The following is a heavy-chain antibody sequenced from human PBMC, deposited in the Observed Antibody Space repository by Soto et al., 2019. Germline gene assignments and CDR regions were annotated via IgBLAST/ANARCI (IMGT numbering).Heavy chain of an antibody. V-gene: IGHV4-59*08. CDR2: IYYSGST. CDR3: ARHYCSGGSCRSYFDY. J-gene: IGHJ4*02. D-gene: IGHD2-15*01. Sequence: PSETLSLTCTVSGGSINSYYWSWIRQHPGKGLEWIGNIYYSGSTNYNPSLKSRVTISVDTSKNQFSLKLSSVTAADTGVYYCARHYCSGGSCRSYFDYWGQGALVTVSS. CDR1: GGSINSYY.